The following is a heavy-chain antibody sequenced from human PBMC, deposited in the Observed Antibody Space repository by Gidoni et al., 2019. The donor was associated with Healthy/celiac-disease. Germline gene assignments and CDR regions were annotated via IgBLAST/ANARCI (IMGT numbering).Heavy chain of an antibody. V-gene: IGHV3-30*03. CDR3: ATAAGFDY. CDR2: ISYDGSKK. D-gene: IGHD6-13*01. J-gene: IGHJ4*02. Sequence: QVQLVESGGGVVQPGRSLRLSCAASGFTFSSYGMNWVRQAPGKGLEWVAVISYDGSKKYYADSVKGRVTISRDNSKNTLYLQMNSLRAEDTAVYYCATAAGFDYWGQGTLVTVSS. CDR1: GFTFSSYG.